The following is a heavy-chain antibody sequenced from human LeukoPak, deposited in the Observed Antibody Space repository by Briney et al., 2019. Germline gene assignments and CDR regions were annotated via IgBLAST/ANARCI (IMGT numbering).Heavy chain of an antibody. V-gene: IGHV5-51*01. J-gene: IGHJ5*02. CDR1: GYSFTSYW. D-gene: IGHD5-18*01. Sequence: GESLKISCKGSGYSFTSYWIGWVRQMPGKGLEWMGIIYPGDSDTRYSPSFQGQVTISADKSISTAYLQWSSLKASDTAMYYCARQPGYSCGYNWFDPWGQGTLVTVSS. CDR3: ARQPGYSCGYNWFDP. CDR2: IYPGDSDT.